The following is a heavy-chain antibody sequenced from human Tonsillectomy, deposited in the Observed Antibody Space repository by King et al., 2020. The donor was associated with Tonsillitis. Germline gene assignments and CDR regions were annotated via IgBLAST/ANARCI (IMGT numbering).Heavy chain of an antibody. CDR2: LNPNSGGA. CDR3: ARDPNYCSSTSCYPNDAFDI. V-gene: IGHV1-2*02. Sequence: VQLVESGAEVKKPGASVKVSCKASGYTFTGYYMHWVRQAPGQGLEWRGWLNPNSGGANYAQKFQGRVTMTRDTSISTAYMELSRLRSDDTAVYYCARDPNYCSSTSCYPNDAFDIWGQGTMVTVSS. J-gene: IGHJ3*02. CDR1: GYTFTGYY. D-gene: IGHD2-2*01.